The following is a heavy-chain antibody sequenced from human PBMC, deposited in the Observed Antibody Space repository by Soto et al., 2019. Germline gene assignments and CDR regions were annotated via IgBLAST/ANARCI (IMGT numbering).Heavy chain of an antibody. D-gene: IGHD1-7*01. CDR3: AKARTRITGTTEY. V-gene: IGHV3-23*01. CDR2: ISQTGANT. Sequence: GGSLRLSCLASGFTFASCGMNWVRQAPGKGLEWVAGISQTGANTYYADSVRGRFIISRDNSRNTVSLEMNSLRGEDSALYYCAKARTRITGTTEYWGQGTLVTVSS. CDR1: GFTFASCG. J-gene: IGHJ4*02.